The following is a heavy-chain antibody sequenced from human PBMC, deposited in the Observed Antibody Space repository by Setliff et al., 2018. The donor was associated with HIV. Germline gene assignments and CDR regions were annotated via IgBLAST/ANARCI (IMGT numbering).Heavy chain of an antibody. J-gene: IGHJ3*02. Sequence: ASVKVSCKASGYTFTSYGISWVRQAPGQGLEWMGWISAYNGNTNYAQKLQGRVTMTTDTSTSTAYLELRTLRSDDTAVYYCASGSSWDDAFDIWGQGTMVTVSS. CDR1: GYTFTSYG. CDR3: ASGSSWDDAFDI. CDR2: ISAYNGNT. V-gene: IGHV1-18*01. D-gene: IGHD6-13*01.